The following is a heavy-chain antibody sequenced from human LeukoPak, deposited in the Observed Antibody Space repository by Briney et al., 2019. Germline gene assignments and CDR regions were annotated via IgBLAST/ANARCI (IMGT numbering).Heavy chain of an antibody. V-gene: IGHV4-39*01. CDR3: ASQMATITGGAY. D-gene: IGHD5-24*01. Sequence: SETLSLTCTVSGGSISSSSYYWGWIRQLPGKGLEWIGSIYYSGSTYYNPSLKGRVTISVDTSKNQFSLKLSSVTAADTAVYYCASQMATITGGAYWGQGTLVTVSS. CDR1: GGSISSSSYY. CDR2: IYYSGST. J-gene: IGHJ4*02.